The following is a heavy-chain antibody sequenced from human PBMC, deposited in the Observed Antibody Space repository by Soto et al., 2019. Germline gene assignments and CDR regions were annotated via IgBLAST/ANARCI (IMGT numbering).Heavy chain of an antibody. V-gene: IGHV3-33*01. CDR1: GFTFSDYG. J-gene: IGHJ3*02. CDR2: IWYDGRND. Sequence: QVHLVESGGGVVQPGRSLRLSCAASGFTFSDYGMHWVRQAPGKGLEWVAVIWYDGRNDYYADSVKGRFTVSRDSSKNIVSLQMMSLRAEDTGVYYCARTHKSIAVGAFDIWGQGTMVTVSS. D-gene: IGHD6-19*01. CDR3: ARTHKSIAVGAFDI.